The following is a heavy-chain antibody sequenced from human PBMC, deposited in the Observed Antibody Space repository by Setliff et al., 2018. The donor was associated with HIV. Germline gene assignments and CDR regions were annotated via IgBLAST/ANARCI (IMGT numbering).Heavy chain of an antibody. CDR2: SRNKNNSYST. CDR3: TRGRLLWSGSYYYYYMDV. CDR1: GLTLSDHY. V-gene: IGHV3-72*01. J-gene: IGHJ6*03. Sequence: PGGSLRLSCAASGLTLSDHYMDWVRQAPGKGLEWVGRSRNKNNSYSTEYAASVKGRLTISRDDSKNSLYLQMNSLKTEDTAVYYCTRGRLLWSGSYYYYYMDVWGKGTTVTVSS. D-gene: IGHD3-10*01.